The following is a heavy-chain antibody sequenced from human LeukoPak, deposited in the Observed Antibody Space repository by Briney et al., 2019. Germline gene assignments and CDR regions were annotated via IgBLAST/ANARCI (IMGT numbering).Heavy chain of an antibody. CDR1: GYTFTKYG. CDR3: AREGYSSGWYRGASDY. V-gene: IGHV1-18*01. D-gene: IGHD6-19*01. J-gene: IGHJ4*02. CDR2: ISTYNGNT. Sequence: ASVKVSCKASGYTFTKYGITWVRQAPGQGLEWMGWISTYNGNTNYAQKLQGRVTMTEDTSTDTAYMELSSLRSEDTAVYYCAREGYSSGWYRGASDYWGQGTLVTVSS.